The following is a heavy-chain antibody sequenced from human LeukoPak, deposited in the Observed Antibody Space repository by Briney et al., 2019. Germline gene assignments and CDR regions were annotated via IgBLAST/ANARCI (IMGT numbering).Heavy chain of an antibody. V-gene: IGHV4-39*07. CDR2: IYYSGST. CDR3: ARGTRTALFSY. D-gene: IGHD2-21*01. Sequence: NPSETLSLTCTVSGGSISSSSYYWGWIRQPPGKGLEWIGSIYYSGSTYYNPSLKSRVTISVDTSKNQFSLKLSSVTAADTAVYYCARGTRTALFSYWGQGTLVTVSS. J-gene: IGHJ4*02. CDR1: GGSISSSSYY.